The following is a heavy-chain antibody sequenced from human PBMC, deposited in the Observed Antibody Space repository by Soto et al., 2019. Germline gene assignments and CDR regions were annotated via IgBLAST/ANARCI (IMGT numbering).Heavy chain of an antibody. J-gene: IGHJ5*02. D-gene: IGHD3-10*01. CDR2: FYYSGGT. CDR1: GDSITTYY. V-gene: IGHV4-59*12. CDR3: ARGYGSGSSDWFDP. Sequence: SETLSLTCTVSGDSITTYYLSWIRQPPGKGLEWIGCFYYSGGTNYNPSLKSRVTISVDTSKNQFSLKLSSVTAADTAVYYCARGYGSGSSDWFDPWGQGTLVTVSS.